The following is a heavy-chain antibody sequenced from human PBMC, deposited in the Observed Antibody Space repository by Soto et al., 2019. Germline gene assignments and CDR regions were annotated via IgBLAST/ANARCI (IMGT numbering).Heavy chain of an antibody. J-gene: IGHJ5*02. CDR1: GYSFARYG. Sequence: LQSAAELRSPGASVKVSCKTSGYSFARYGVSWVRQTPGQGLEWLGWISGFNGKTEYSQSLRDRVTMTTDTSTGTAYLELRGLKSDDTAMYYCARDRQYFGPAGANGFDIWGQGTLVTVSS. CDR2: ISGFNGKT. V-gene: IGHV1-18*01. D-gene: IGHD3-9*01. CDR3: ARDRQYFGPAGANGFDI.